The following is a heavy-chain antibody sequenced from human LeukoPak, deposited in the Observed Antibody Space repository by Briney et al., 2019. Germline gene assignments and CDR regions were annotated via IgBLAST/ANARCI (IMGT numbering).Heavy chain of an antibody. D-gene: IGHD6-6*01. J-gene: IGHJ5*02. Sequence: PGGPLRLSCAASGFTFDSAYMSWVRQAPGKGLEWVGRIKSKTDGGTTDYAAPVKGRFTISRDDSKNTLYLQMNSLKTEDTAVYYCITDRAARSSFVDPWGQGTLVTVSS. CDR3: ITDRAARSSFVDP. V-gene: IGHV3-15*01. CDR2: IKSKTDGGTT. CDR1: GFTFDSAY.